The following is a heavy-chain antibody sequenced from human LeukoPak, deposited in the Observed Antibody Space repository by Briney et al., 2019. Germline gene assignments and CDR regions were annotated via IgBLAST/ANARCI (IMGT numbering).Heavy chain of an antibody. V-gene: IGHV1-69*06. Sequence: EASVKVSFKASGGTFSSYAISWVRQAPGQGLEWMGGIIPIFGTANYAQKFQGRVTITADKSTSTAYMELSSLRSEDTAVYYCARDYSIAVAADAAIDAFDIWGQGQWSPSLQ. CDR2: IIPIFGTA. D-gene: IGHD6-19*01. CDR3: ARDYSIAVAADAAIDAFDI. CDR1: GGTFSSYA. J-gene: IGHJ3*02.